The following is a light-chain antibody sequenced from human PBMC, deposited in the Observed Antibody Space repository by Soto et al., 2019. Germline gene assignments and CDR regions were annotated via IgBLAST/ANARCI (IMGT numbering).Light chain of an antibody. J-gene: IGKJ1*01. CDR2: GAS. V-gene: IGKV3-20*01. CDR3: QHFGNSLWT. CDR1: QSVNSRY. Sequence: EIVLTQSPGTLSLSPGERVTLSCRASQSVNSRYLAWYQQKPGQAPRLVIYGASKRATGIPDRFTGSGSGTDFTLTISGLEPEDFAVYYCQHFGNSLWTFGQGTKVEI.